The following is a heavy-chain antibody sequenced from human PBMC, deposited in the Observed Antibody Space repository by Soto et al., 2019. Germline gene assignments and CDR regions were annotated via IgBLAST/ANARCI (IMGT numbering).Heavy chain of an antibody. J-gene: IGHJ3*02. CDR2: TIPIFGTA. Sequence: QVQLVQSGAEVKKPGSSVKVSCKASGGTFSSYAISWVRQAPGQGLEWRGGTIPIFGTANYAQKFQGRVKITADKSTSTAYMELSSLRSEDTAVYYCARPETYYYDSSGYYPHAFDIWGRGTMVTVSS. V-gene: IGHV1-69*06. CDR1: GGTFSSYA. D-gene: IGHD3-22*01. CDR3: ARPETYYYDSSGYYPHAFDI.